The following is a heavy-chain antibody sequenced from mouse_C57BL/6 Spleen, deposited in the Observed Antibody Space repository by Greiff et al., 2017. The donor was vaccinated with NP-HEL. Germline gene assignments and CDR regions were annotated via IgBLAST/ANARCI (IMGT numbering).Heavy chain of an antibody. CDR1: GFTFTDYY. J-gene: IGHJ2*01. CDR2: IRNKANGYTT. Sequence: EVKLMESGGGLVQPGGSLSLSCAASGFTFTDYYMSWVRQPPGKALEWLGFIRNKANGYTTEYSASVKGRFTISRDNSQSILYLQMNALRADDRATYYCARGYYSNLYYFDYWGQGTTLTVSS. CDR3: ARGYYSNLYYFDY. V-gene: IGHV7-3*01. D-gene: IGHD2-5*01.